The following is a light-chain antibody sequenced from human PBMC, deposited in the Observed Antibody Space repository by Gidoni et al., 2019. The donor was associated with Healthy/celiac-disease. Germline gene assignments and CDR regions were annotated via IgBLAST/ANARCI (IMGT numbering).Light chain of an antibody. CDR2: AAS. CDR3: QQSYSTGA. J-gene: IGKJ3*01. CDR1: QSISSY. Sequence: DIQMTQSPSSLSASVGDRVTITCRASQSISSYLNWYQQKPGKAPKLLIYAASSLQSGVPSRFSGSGSGTDFTRTISSLQPEDFATYYWQQSYSTGAFGPGTKVDIK. V-gene: IGKV1-39*01.